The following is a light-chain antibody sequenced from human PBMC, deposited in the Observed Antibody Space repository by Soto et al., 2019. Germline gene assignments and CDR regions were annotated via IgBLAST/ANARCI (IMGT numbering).Light chain of an antibody. CDR2: NTS. V-gene: IGLV8-61*01. J-gene: IGLJ3*02. CDR3: MLYMGGGISV. Sequence: QTVVTQEPSFSVSPGGTVTLTCGLSSGSVSTSYYPSWYQQTPGQAPRTLIYNTSTRSSGVPDRFSGSILGNKAALTITGAQADDESDYYCMLYMGGGISVFGGGTHLTVL. CDR1: SGSVSTSYY.